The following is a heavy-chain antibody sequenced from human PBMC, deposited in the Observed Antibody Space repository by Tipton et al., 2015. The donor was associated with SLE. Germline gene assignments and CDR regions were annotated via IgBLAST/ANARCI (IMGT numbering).Heavy chain of an antibody. D-gene: IGHD6-13*01. CDR2: IDHSGVT. CDR1: GGSFSEYY. V-gene: IGHV4-34*01. CDR3: TRAEFSSNWYMYWHFDL. Sequence: TLSLTCAVYGGSFSEYYWSWIRQPPGKGLEWIGDIDHSGVTHYNPSLKSRVTISRDTSGNQFSLNLSSVTASDTAVYFCTRAEFSSNWYMYWHFDLWGRGTLVTVSS. J-gene: IGHJ2*01.